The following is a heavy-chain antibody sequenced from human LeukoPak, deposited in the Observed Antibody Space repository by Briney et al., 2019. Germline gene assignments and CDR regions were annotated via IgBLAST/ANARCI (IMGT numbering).Heavy chain of an antibody. Sequence: GASLRLSCAASGFTFSSNAMRWVRQAPGKGLEWVSAISGSGGSTYYADSVKGRFTISRDNSKNTLYLQMNSLRAEDSAVYYCEKLLLDYFDYWGQGTLVTVSS. J-gene: IGHJ4*02. CDR1: GFTFSSNA. V-gene: IGHV3-23*01. CDR2: ISGSGGST. D-gene: IGHD2-15*01. CDR3: EKLLLDYFDY.